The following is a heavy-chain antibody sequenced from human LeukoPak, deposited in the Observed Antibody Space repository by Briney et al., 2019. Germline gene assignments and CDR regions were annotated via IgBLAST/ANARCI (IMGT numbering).Heavy chain of an antibody. J-gene: IGHJ6*02. V-gene: IGHV3-74*01. Sequence: GGSLRLSCATSGFTFNDFWMHWVRQAAGKGPVWVSRINTDGSSTSYADSVKGRLTISRDNAKNTLYLQMNGLRADDTAVYYCARGTTLTGWDVWGQGTTVTVSS. CDR1: GFTFNDFW. CDR3: ARGTTLTGWDV. CDR2: INTDGSST. D-gene: IGHD3-9*01.